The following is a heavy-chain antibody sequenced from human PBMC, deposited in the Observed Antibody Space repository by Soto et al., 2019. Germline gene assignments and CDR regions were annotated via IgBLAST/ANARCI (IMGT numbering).Heavy chain of an antibody. CDR1: GGSISSEYFH. CDR2: IHYTGSI. V-gene: IGHV4-30-4*08. D-gene: IGHD2-21*02. Sequence: QVQLQQSGPGLVEPSQTLSLTCAVYGGSISSEYFHWTWIRQSPGKGLEWIGYIHYTGSIMYNTSFKSRPTMAVDTTKNQFSLLLTSVTSADTAVYFWAREDNGGDSNYYGLDVWGQGTTVTVSS. CDR3: AREDNGGDSNYYGLDV. J-gene: IGHJ6*02.